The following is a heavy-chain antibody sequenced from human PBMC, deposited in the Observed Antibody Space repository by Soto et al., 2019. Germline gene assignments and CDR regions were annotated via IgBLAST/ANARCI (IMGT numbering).Heavy chain of an antibody. Sequence: QVQLVESGGGVVQPGRSLRLSCAASGFTFSSYAMHWVRQAPGKGLEWVAVISYDGSNKYYADSVKGRFTISRDNSTNAVDLRMNSLGAEDTAVYYCARVGYDFCFDYWGQGTLVTVSS. V-gene: IGHV3-30-3*01. CDR2: ISYDGSNK. D-gene: IGHD3-3*01. CDR1: GFTFSSYA. CDR3: ARVGYDFCFDY. J-gene: IGHJ4*02.